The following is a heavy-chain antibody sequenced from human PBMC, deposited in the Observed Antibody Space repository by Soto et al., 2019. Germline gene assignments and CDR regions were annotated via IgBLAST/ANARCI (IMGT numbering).Heavy chain of an antibody. V-gene: IGHV3-23*01. D-gene: IGHD3-9*01. CDR2: ICSDGDLR. Sequence: EVHLLGSGGDLVKPGGSLRLSCEVSGFTFNNFAMSWVRQSPGKGLEWVSTICSDGDLRHYAESVKGRFTISRDNSKSSLFLQMNSLRAEDTALYFCAKVRQRFLDILTGATNFDSWGQGTLVTVSS. J-gene: IGHJ4*02. CDR3: AKVRQRFLDILTGATNFDS. CDR1: GFTFNNFA.